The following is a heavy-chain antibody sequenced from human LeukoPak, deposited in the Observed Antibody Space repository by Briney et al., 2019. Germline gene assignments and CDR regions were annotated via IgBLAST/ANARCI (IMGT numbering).Heavy chain of an antibody. J-gene: IGHJ4*02. Sequence: GESLKISCKGSGYSFTSYWISWVRQMPGKGLEWMGRIDPSDSYTNYSPSFQGHVTISAGKSISTAYLQWSSLKASDTAMYYCATGIAVAGTFGYWGQGTLVTVSS. CDR1: GYSFTSYW. V-gene: IGHV5-10-1*01. D-gene: IGHD6-19*01. CDR3: ATGIAVAGTFGY. CDR2: IDPSDSYT.